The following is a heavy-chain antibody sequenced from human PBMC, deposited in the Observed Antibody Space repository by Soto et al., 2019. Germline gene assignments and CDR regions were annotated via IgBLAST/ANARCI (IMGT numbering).Heavy chain of an antibody. CDR3: ARHDIWSGFDY. CDR2: ILYDGSNK. V-gene: IGHV3-30-3*01. D-gene: IGHD3-3*01. CDR1: GFTFSSYA. Sequence: PGGSLRLSCAASGFTFSSYAMHWVRQAPGKGLEWVAVILYDGSNKYYADSVKGRFTISRDNSKNTLYLQMNSLRAEDTAVYYCARHDIWSGFDYWGQGTLVTVSS. J-gene: IGHJ4*02.